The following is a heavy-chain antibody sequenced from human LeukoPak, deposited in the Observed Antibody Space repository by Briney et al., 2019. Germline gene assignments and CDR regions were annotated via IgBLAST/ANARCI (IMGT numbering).Heavy chain of an antibody. CDR3: ARAPYSGNYGKFYFYYMDV. V-gene: IGHV3-21*01. Sequence: PGGSLRLSCAASGFTFSNYNMNWVRQAPGKAMEWVSSITNSGTYIFYADSVKGRFTISRDNAKHSLYLQMDSLGPEDTAVYYCARAPYSGNYGKFYFYYMDVWGKGTTVTISS. CDR1: GFTFSNYN. CDR2: ITNSGTYI. D-gene: IGHD1-26*01. J-gene: IGHJ6*03.